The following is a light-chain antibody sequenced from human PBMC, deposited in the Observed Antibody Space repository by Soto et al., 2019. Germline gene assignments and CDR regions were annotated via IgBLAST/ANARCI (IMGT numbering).Light chain of an antibody. CDR2: DAS. CDR3: QQYGSSPLT. Sequence: EIVLTQSPATLSLSPGERATLSCRASQSVSSYLAWYQQKPGQAPRLLIYDASNRATGIPARFSGGGSGTDFTLTISRLEPEDFAVYYCQQYGSSPLTFGGGTKVDVK. V-gene: IGKV3-20*01. CDR1: QSVSSY. J-gene: IGKJ4*01.